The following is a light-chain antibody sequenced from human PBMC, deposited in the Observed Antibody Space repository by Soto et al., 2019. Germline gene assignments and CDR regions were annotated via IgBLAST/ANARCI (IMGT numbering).Light chain of an antibody. V-gene: IGLV2-18*02. Sequence: QSVLTQPPSVSGSPGQSVTISCTGTSXYVGSYTRVSWYQQPPGTAPNLMIYEVSNRPSGVPDRFSGSKSGNTASLAISGLQAEDEADYYCSSYTSSSTFVFGTGTRSPS. CDR3: SSYTSSSTFV. CDR2: EVS. J-gene: IGLJ1*01. CDR1: SXYVGSYTR.